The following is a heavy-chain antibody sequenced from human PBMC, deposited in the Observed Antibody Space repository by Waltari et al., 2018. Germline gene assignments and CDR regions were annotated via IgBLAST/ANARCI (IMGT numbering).Heavy chain of an antibody. D-gene: IGHD3-10*01. CDR1: GYTFTGYY. Sequence: QVQLVQSGAEVKKPGASVKVSCKASGYTFTGYYMHWVRQAPGQGLEWMGWINPNSGGTNYAQKFQGRVTMTRDTSISTAYMELSRLRSDDTAVYYCARAMVRRVIIRVYFDYWGQGTLVTVSS. CDR3: ARAMVRRVIIRVYFDY. V-gene: IGHV1-2*02. J-gene: IGHJ4*02. CDR2: INPNSGGT.